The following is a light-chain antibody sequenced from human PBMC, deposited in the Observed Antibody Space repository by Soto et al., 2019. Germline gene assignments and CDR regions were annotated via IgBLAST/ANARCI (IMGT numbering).Light chain of an antibody. Sequence: DVVMTQSPLSLPVTLGQPASISCRSSQSLVHSSGNTYLNWFLQRPGHSPRRLIYQVSNRDSGVPDRFSGSGSGIDFTLKISRVEADDVGVYYCMQGTYWPWKFGQGTKVDIK. CDR2: QVS. J-gene: IGKJ1*01. V-gene: IGKV2-30*02. CDR1: QSLVHSSGNTY. CDR3: MQGTYWPWK.